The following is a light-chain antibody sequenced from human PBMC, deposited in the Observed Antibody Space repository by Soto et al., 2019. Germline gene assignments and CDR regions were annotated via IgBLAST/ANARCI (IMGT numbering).Light chain of an antibody. J-gene: IGKJ1*01. Sequence: VIWMTQSPSLLSASTGDRVTISCRMSQGISIYLAWYQQKPGKAPELLIHAASTLQSGVPSRFSGSGSGTDFTLTISCLQSEDFATYYCQQYYSFPQTFGQGTKVDI. CDR1: QGISIY. CDR2: AAS. CDR3: QQYYSFPQT. V-gene: IGKV1D-8*01.